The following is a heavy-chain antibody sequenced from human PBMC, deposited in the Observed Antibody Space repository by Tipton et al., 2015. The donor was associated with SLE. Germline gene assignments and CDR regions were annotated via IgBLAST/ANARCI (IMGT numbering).Heavy chain of an antibody. CDR1: GGSFSGYY. Sequence: TLSLTCSVYGGSFSGYYWSWMRQPPGKGLEWIGEINHSGSTNYNPSLKSRVTISVDTYNNQFSLKLSSVTAADTAVYYCARTEVGGYSHDTFDLWGHGTMVTVSS. D-gene: IGHD6-25*01. J-gene: IGHJ3*01. V-gene: IGHV4-34*01. CDR3: ARTEVGGYSHDTFDL. CDR2: INHSGST.